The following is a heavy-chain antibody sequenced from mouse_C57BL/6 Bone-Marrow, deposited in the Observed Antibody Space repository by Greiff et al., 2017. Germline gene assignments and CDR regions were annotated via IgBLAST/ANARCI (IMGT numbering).Heavy chain of an antibody. CDR1: GFTFSSYA. V-gene: IGHV5-4*01. CDR2: ISDGGSYT. Sequence: QGVESGGGLVKPGGSLKLSCAASGFTFSSYAMSWVRQTPEKRLEWVATISDGGSYTYYPDNVKGRFTISRDNAKNNLYLQMSHLKSEDTAMYYCARDLGEAFDWGQGTTLTVSS. D-gene: IGHD4-1*01. J-gene: IGHJ2*01. CDR3: ARDLGEAFD.